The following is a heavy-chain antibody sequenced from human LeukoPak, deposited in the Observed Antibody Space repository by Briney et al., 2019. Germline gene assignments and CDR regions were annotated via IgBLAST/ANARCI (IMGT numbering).Heavy chain of an antibody. J-gene: IGHJ6*02. CDR2: IWYDGSNK. CDR1: GFTFSSYG. Sequence: GGSLRLSCAASGFTFSSYGMHWVRQAPGKGLEWVAVIWYDGSNKYYADSVKGRFTISRDNSKNTLYLQVNSLRAEDTAVYYCARRLRDYGMDVWGQGTTVTVSS. V-gene: IGHV3-33*01. CDR3: ARRLRDYGMDV.